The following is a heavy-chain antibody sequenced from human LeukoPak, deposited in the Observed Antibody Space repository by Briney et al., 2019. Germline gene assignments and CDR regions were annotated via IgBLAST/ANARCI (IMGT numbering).Heavy chain of an antibody. J-gene: IGHJ1*01. CDR3: GRDLRGYSSGWYEYFQH. D-gene: IGHD6-19*01. Sequence: SQTLSLTCTVSGGSISSGSYYWSWIRQPAGKGLEWIGRIYTSGSTNYNPSLKSRVTISYTSKNQFSLKLNSVTAADTAVYYCGRDLRGYSSGWYEYFQHWGQGTLVTVSS. V-gene: IGHV4-61*02. CDR2: IYTSGST. CDR1: GGSISSGSYY.